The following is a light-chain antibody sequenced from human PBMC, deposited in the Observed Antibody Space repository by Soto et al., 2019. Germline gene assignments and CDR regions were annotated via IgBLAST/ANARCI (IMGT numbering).Light chain of an antibody. CDR2: AAS. V-gene: IGKV1-39*01. CDR3: QQTYVFSLT. J-gene: IGKJ3*01. Sequence: DIPLTQSPSSLSASVGDRVTISCRASQIITTFLNWYQQKPGKAPTLLIYAASSLPDGVPSRFSGTGSGSDFTLTITRLQPEDCATYSCQQTYVFSLTFVPGTKVEIK. CDR1: QIITTF.